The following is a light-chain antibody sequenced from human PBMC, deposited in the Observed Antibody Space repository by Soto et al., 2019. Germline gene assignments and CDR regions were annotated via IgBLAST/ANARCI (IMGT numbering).Light chain of an antibody. CDR1: QSVSSSY. Sequence: EIVLTQSPGTLSLSPGGRATLSCRASQSVSSSYLAWYQQKPGQAPRLLIYGASNRATGIPDRFSGSGSGTDFTLTINRLEPEDFAIYYCQQYSSTPWTFGQGTKV. V-gene: IGKV3-20*01. CDR3: QQYSSTPWT. CDR2: GAS. J-gene: IGKJ1*01.